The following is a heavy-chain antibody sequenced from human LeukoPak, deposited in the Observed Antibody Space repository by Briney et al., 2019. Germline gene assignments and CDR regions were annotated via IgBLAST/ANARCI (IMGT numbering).Heavy chain of an antibody. CDR1: GYTFTGYY. CDR3: ARAASGILDY. Sequence: ASVKVSCKTSGYTFTGYYMHWVRQAPGQGLEWMGWINPNSGATNYVQEFQGRVTMTRDTSITTAYMELRSLRSDDTAVYYCARAASGILDYWGQGTLVTVSS. D-gene: IGHD1-26*01. V-gene: IGHV1-2*02. CDR2: INPNSGAT. J-gene: IGHJ4*02.